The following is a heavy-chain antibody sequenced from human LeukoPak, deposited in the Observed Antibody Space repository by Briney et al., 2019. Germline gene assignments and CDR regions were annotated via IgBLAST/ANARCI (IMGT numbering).Heavy chain of an antibody. J-gene: IGHJ5*02. Sequence: SETLSLTCTVSGDSISSSSYYWGWIRQPPGKGLEWIGSIYYSGSTYYNPSLKSRVTISVDTSKNQFSLKLSSVTAADTAVYYCARGGGGRYDFWSAYYYNWFDPWGQGTLVTVSS. D-gene: IGHD3-3*01. V-gene: IGHV4-39*07. CDR1: GDSISSSSYY. CDR3: ARGGGGRYDFWSAYYYNWFDP. CDR2: IYYSGST.